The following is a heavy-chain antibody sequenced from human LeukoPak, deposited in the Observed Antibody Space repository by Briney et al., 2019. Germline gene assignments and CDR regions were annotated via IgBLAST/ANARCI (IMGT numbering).Heavy chain of an antibody. CDR2: IYSGGST. D-gene: IGHD6-19*01. CDR3: ARDYRSSSGWTVDY. CDR1: GFTFSSYS. V-gene: IGHV3-66*01. Sequence: GGSLRLSCAASGFTFSSYSMNWVRQAPGKGLEWVSVIYSGGSTYYADSVKGRFTISRDNSKNTLYLQMNSLRAEDTAVYYCARDYRSSSGWTVDYWGQGTLVTGSS. J-gene: IGHJ4*02.